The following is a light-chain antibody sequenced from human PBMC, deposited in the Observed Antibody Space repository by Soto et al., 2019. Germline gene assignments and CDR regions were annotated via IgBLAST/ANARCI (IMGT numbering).Light chain of an antibody. CDR3: QQYGSSPRT. J-gene: IGKJ1*01. V-gene: IGKV3-20*01. CDR2: GAS. CDR1: QSVNSNY. Sequence: EIVLTQSPGTLSLSPGERATLSCRASQSVNSNYLAWYQQRPGQSPRLLIYGASSRATGIPDRFSGSGSGTDFTLAISRLEPEDFAVYYCQQYGSSPRTFGQGTKVEIK.